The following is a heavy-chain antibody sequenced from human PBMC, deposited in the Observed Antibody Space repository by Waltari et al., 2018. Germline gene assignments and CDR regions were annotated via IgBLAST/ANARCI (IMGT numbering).Heavy chain of an antibody. J-gene: IGHJ5*02. Sequence: QVQLVQSGAEVKKPGASVKVSCKASGYTFTGFFMHWVRQAPGHGLEWMGWINPNTGATNYAQKFQGRVTMTRDTSISTAYMDLSRLRSDDTAVYYCVVPSPQYNWFDPWGQGTLVTVSS. CDR2: INPNTGAT. D-gene: IGHD2-15*01. CDR3: VVPSPQYNWFDP. CDR1: GYTFTGFF. V-gene: IGHV1-2*02.